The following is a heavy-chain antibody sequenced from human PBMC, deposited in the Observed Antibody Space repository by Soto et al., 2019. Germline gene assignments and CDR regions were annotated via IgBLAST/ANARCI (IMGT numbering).Heavy chain of an antibody. CDR3: AREYPAWPVACGLDL. CDR1: GFTFSTYS. Sequence: PGGSLRLSCVGSGFTFSTYSINWVRQAPGKGLEWVSSISSRSDIYYADSVKGRFTISRDNAKNSESLQMNSLRAEDTAVYYYAREYPAWPVACGLDLWGQGNAV. V-gene: IGHV3-21*04. J-gene: IGHJ6*02. CDR2: ISSRSDI.